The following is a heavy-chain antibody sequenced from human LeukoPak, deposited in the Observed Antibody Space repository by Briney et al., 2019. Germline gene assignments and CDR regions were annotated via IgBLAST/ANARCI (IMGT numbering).Heavy chain of an antibody. CDR3: ATSRADCSSTSCYTGIRHLTHNWFDP. J-gene: IGHJ5*02. D-gene: IGHD2-2*02. CDR2: IIPILGIA. Sequence: SVKVSCKASGGTFSSYAISWVRQAPGQGLEWMGRIIPILGIANYAQKFQGRVTITADKSTSTAYMELSSLRSEDTAVYYCATSRADCSSTSCYTGIRHLTHNWFDPWGQGTLVTVSS. CDR1: GGTFSSYA. V-gene: IGHV1-69*04.